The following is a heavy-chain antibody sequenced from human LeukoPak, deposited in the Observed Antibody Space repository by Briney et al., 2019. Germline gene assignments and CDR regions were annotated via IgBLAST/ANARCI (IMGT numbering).Heavy chain of an antibody. CDR3: ARARSAISGSYYGLISRAFDI. J-gene: IGHJ3*02. V-gene: IGHV4-34*01. CDR2: INHSGST. Sequence: PSETLSLTCAVHGGSFSGYYWSWIRQPPGKGLEWIGEINHSGSTNYNPSLKSRVTISVDTSKNQFSLKLSSVTAADTAVYYCARARSAISGSYYGLISRAFDIWGQGTMVTVSS. CDR1: GGSFSGYY. D-gene: IGHD1-26*01.